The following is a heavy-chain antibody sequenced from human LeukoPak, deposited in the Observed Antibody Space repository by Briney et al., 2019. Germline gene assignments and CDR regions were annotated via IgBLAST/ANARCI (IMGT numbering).Heavy chain of an antibody. CDR2: INSDGSST. CDR1: GFTFSRYS. V-gene: IGHV3-74*01. J-gene: IGHJ4*02. Sequence: GRSLRLSCAASGFTFSRYSMHWVRQAPGKGLVWVSRINSDGSSTSYADSVKGRFTISRDNAKNTLYLQMNSLRAEDTAVYYCAREDIVVVVAATPSIIDYWGQGTLVTVSS. D-gene: IGHD2-15*01. CDR3: AREDIVVVVAATPSIIDY.